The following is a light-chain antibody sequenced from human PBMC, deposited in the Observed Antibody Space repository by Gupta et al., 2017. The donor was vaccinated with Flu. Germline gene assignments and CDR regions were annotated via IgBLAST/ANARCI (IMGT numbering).Light chain of an antibody. CDR3: QQRYSTPYT. J-gene: IGKJ2*01. CDR2: AAS. Sequence: IQMTHSPSSLSASVGDRVTITCRASQSISSYLNWYQQKPGKAPKLLIYAASSLQSGVPSRFSGSGSGTDFTLTISSLQPEDFATYYCQQRYSTPYTFGQGTKLEIK. V-gene: IGKV1-39*01. CDR1: QSISSY.